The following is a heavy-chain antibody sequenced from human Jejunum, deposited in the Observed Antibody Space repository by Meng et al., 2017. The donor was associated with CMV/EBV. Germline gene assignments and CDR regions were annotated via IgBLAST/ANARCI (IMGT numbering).Heavy chain of an antibody. Sequence: KGSGYSLTNYWIGWLRQMPGKGLEWIGIINPDGSDTKYSPSFQGQVTISADKSISTAYLQWSSLKASDTAVYYCARGYAFTNYFDSWGQGTLVTVSS. CDR2: INPDGSDT. J-gene: IGHJ4*02. D-gene: IGHD2-8*01. CDR3: ARGYAFTNYFDS. V-gene: IGHV5-51*01. CDR1: GYSLTNYW.